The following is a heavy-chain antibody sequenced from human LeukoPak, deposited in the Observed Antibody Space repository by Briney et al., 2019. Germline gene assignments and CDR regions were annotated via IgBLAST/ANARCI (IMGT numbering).Heavy chain of an antibody. D-gene: IGHD2-2*01. CDR3: ARAIRNQLLSEY. CDR1: GYTFSSYD. Sequence: ASVKVSCSTSGYTFSSYDVIWVRLAPGQGLEWMGWMSPNSGNTGYAQKFQGRVTMTGDTSISTAYMELSSLMSDDTAVYYCARAIRNQLLSEYWGQGTLVTVSS. V-gene: IGHV1-8*01. CDR2: MSPNSGNT. J-gene: IGHJ4*02.